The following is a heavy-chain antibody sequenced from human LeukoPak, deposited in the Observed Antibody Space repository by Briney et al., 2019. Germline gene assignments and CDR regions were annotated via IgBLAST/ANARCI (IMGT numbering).Heavy chain of an antibody. J-gene: IGHJ3*02. V-gene: IGHV3-23*01. CDR3: AKDPGVTMIVVVTRGAFDI. Sequence: GGSLRLSCAASGFTFSSYAMSWVRQAPGKGLEWVSAISGSGGSTYYADSVKGRFTISRDNSKNTLYLQMNSLRAEDTAVYYCAKDPGVTMIVVVTRGAFDIWGQGTMVTVSS. D-gene: IGHD3-22*01. CDR1: GFTFSSYA. CDR2: ISGSGGST.